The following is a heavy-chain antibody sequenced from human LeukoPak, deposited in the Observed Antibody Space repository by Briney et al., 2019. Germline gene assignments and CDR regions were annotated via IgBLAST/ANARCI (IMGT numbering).Heavy chain of an antibody. J-gene: IGHJ4*02. CDR1: GFTVNSNY. V-gene: IGHV3-23*01. Sequence: PGGSLRLSCAASGFTVNSNYMSWVRQAPGKGLEWVSAISGSGGSTYYADSVKGRFTISRDNSKNTLYLQMNSLRAEDTAVYYCAKDREYYDSSGYLDYWGQGTLVTVSS. CDR2: ISGSGGST. D-gene: IGHD3-22*01. CDR3: AKDREYYDSSGYLDY.